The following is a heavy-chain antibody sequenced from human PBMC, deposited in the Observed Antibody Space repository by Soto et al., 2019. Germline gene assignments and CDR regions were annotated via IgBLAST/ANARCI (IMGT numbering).Heavy chain of an antibody. Sequence: GGSLRLFCAASGFTFSSYAMHWVRQAPGKGLEWVAVISYDGSNKYYADSVKGRFTISRDNSKNTLYLQMNSLRAEDTAVYYCARDRGCSGGSCYSGGDYYYYYGMDVWGQGTTVTVSS. CDR2: ISYDGSNK. CDR3: ARDRGCSGGSCYSGGDYYYYYGMDV. V-gene: IGHV3-30-3*01. CDR1: GFTFSSYA. D-gene: IGHD2-15*01. J-gene: IGHJ6*02.